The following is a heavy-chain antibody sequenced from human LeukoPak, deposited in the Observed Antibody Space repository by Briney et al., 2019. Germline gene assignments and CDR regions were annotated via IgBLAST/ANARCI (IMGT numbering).Heavy chain of an antibody. CDR2: INSDGSST. Sequence: GGSLRLSCAASGFTFSIYWMHWVRQAPGKGLVWVSRINSDGSSTSYAGSVKGRFTISRDNAKNTLYLQMNSLRAEDTAVYYCARVGGYYDSSGYDYYYYGMDVWGQGTTVTVSS. D-gene: IGHD3-22*01. V-gene: IGHV3-74*01. J-gene: IGHJ6*02. CDR3: ARVGGYYDSSGYDYYYYGMDV. CDR1: GFTFSIYW.